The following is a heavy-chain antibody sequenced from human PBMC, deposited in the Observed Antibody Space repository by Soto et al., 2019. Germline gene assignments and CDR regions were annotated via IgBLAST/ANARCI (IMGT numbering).Heavy chain of an antibody. D-gene: IGHD7-27*01. CDR1: GDSISSGAYY. V-gene: IGHV4-30-4*01. CDR2: IYYSGST. J-gene: IGHJ6*02. CDR3: ASDNWAHVGGMDV. Sequence: PSETLSLTCSVSGDSISSGAYYWSWIRQPPGKGLEWIGYIYYSGSTYYNPSLKSRVTISVDTSKNQFSLNLSSVTAADTAVYYCASDNWAHVGGMDVWGQGTTVTVSS.